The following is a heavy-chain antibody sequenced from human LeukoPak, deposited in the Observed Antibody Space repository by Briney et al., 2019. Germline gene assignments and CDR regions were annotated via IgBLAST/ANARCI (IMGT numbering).Heavy chain of an antibody. D-gene: IGHD1-26*01. CDR1: VFTFSSYP. Sequence: GGSLRLSCAASVFTFSSYPMNWVRQAPWKGREWVSHITASGTAMFYADSVKGRFTISRDNAKNSLYLQMNSLRDEDTAVYYCASSGSYRFDYWGQGTLVTVSS. CDR2: ITASGTAM. V-gene: IGHV3-48*02. CDR3: ASSGSYRFDY. J-gene: IGHJ4*02.